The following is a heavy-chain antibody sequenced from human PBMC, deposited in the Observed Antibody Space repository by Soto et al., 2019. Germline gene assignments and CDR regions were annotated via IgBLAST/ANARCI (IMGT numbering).Heavy chain of an antibody. CDR3: ARERCSSTSCYPERRNCFDP. Sequence: PGGSLSLSCAASGFTFSSYSMNWVRQALGKGLEWVSSISSSSSYIYYADSVKGRLTISRDNAKNSLYLQMNSLRAEDTAVYYCARERCSSTSCYPERRNCFDPGGQGTLVTVSS. V-gene: IGHV3-21*01. D-gene: IGHD2-2*01. J-gene: IGHJ5*02. CDR1: GFTFSSYS. CDR2: ISSSSSYI.